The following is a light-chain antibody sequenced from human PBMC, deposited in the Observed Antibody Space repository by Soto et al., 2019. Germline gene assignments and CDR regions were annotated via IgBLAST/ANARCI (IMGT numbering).Light chain of an antibody. CDR2: EVN. Sequence: ALTQPASVSGSPGQSITISCGGTSSDVGAYIYVSWYQQYPGKAPKLIIYEVNNRPSGVSGRFSGSKSDTTAYLTISGLQAEDEADYYCSSYSDSDTKVFGTGTKVTVL. V-gene: IGLV2-14*03. J-gene: IGLJ1*01. CDR1: SSDVGAYIY. CDR3: SSYSDSDTKV.